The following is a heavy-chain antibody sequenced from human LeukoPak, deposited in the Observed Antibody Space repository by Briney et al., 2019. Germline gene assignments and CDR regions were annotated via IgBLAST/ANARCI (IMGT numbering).Heavy chain of an antibody. Sequence: GGSLRLSCAASGFTFSNYAMSWVRQAPGKGLEWVAHIQQDGSQEYYVDSVKGRFTISRDSAKNSLYLQMNSLRAEDTAVYYCARGVPYDSWSGPHYSDYWGQGTLVTVSS. CDR3: ARGVPYDSWSGPHYSDY. CDR1: GFTFSNYA. V-gene: IGHV3-7*01. J-gene: IGHJ4*02. D-gene: IGHD3-3*01. CDR2: IQQDGSQE.